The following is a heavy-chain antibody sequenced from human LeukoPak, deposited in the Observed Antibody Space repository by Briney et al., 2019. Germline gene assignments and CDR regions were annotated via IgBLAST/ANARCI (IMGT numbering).Heavy chain of an antibody. V-gene: IGHV4-59*01. CDR1: GGSISSYY. CDR3: ARAGSVAGTRAMFYY. Sequence: SETLSLTCTVSGGSISSYYWSSIRQPPGKGLEWIGYIYYSGSTNYNPSLKSRVTISVDTSKNQFSLKLSSVTAADTAVYYCARAGSVAGTRAMFYYWGQGTLVTVSS. D-gene: IGHD6-13*01. CDR2: IYYSGST. J-gene: IGHJ4*02.